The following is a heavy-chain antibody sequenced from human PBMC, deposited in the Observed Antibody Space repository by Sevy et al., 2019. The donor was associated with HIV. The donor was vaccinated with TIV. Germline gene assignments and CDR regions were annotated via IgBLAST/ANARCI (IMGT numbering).Heavy chain of an antibody. CDR2: INSDGSST. Sequence: GGSLRLSCAASGLTFSSYWMHWVRQAPGKGLVWVSRINSDGSSTSYADSVKGRFTISRDNAKNTLYLQMNSLRAEDTAVYYCARGPRVVGAFDIWGQGTMVTVSS. CDR1: GLTFSSYW. J-gene: IGHJ3*02. D-gene: IGHD2-15*01. V-gene: IGHV3-74*01. CDR3: ARGPRVVGAFDI.